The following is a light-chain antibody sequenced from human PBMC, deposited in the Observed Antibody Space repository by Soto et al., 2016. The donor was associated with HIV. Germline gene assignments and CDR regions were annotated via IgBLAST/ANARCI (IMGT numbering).Light chain of an antibody. V-gene: IGKV1-12*01. CDR3: QQLNNYPLT. CDR1: QGISSW. J-gene: IGKJ4*01. CDR2: GAS. Sequence: DIQMTQSPSSVSASVGDRVTITCRASQGISSWLVWYQQKPGKAPKLLIYGASSLQSGVPSRFSGSGYGTEFTVTISSLQPEDFATYYCQQLNNYPLTFGGGTKVEIK.